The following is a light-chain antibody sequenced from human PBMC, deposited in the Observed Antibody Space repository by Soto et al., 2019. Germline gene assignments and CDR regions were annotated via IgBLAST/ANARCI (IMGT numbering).Light chain of an antibody. CDR2: AAS. Sequence: DIQMTQSPPSLSASVGDRVTITCRASQSIGVFLNWYQVRPGRAPKLLIHAASSLQTGAPSRFSGSGSGTDFTLTISSLQPEDFATYYCHQTYANPWTFGQGTKVEIK. CDR1: QSIGVF. J-gene: IGKJ1*01. V-gene: IGKV1-39*01. CDR3: HQTYANPWT.